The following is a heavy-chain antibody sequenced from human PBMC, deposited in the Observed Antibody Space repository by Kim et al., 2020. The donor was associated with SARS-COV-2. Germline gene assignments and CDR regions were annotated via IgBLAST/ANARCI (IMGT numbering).Heavy chain of an antibody. CDR2: FYYSGST. CDR1: GGSISSSY. J-gene: IGHJ3*02. D-gene: IGHD3-22*01. V-gene: IGHV4-59*01. Sequence: SETLSLTCTVSGGSISSSYWSWIRQPPGKGLEWIGYFYYSGSTNYNPSLKSRVSISVATSKNQLSLKLGSVTAADTAVYYCAREGYYDSSGYYHHDAFDIWGQGTMVTVSS. CDR3: AREGYYDSSGYYHHDAFDI.